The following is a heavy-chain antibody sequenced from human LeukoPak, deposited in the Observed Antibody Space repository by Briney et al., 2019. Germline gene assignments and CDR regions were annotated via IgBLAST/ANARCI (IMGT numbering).Heavy chain of an antibody. CDR2: INSDGSST. CDR3: ARERVMYYYGAGSPDY. V-gene: IGHV3-74*01. D-gene: IGHD3-10*01. Sequence: GGSLRLSCAASGFTFDDYGMSWVRQAPGKGLVWVSRINSDGSSTSYADSVKGRFTISRDNAKNTLYLQMNSLRAEDTAVYYCARERVMYYYGAGSPDYWGQGTLVTVSS. J-gene: IGHJ4*02. CDR1: GFTFDDYG.